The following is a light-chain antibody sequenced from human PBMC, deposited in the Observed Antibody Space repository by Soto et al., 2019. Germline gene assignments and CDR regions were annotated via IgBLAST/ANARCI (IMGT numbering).Light chain of an antibody. J-gene: IGKJ2*01. CDR2: AAS. CDR1: QSISSY. CDR3: QQSYS. Sequence: DIQMTQSPSSLSASVGDRVTITCRASQSISSYLNWYQQKPGKAPKLLIYAASSLQSGVPSRFSGCGSGTDFTLTISSLQPEDFATYYCQQSYSFGQGTKLEIK. V-gene: IGKV1-39*01.